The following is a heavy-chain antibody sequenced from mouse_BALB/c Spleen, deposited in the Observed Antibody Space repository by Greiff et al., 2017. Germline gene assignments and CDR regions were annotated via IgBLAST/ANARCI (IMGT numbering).Heavy chain of an antibody. D-gene: IGHD2-4*01. J-gene: IGHJ2*01. V-gene: IGHV5-6-5*01. CDR2: ISSGGST. CDR3: ARVYDYDGYYMDY. Sequence: EVKLMESGGGLVKPGGSLKLSCAASGFTFSSYAMSWVRQTPEKRLEWVASISSGGSTYYPDSVKGGFTITRDNARNILYLQMSSLRSEDTAMYYCARVYDYDGYYMDYWGQGTTLTVSS. CDR1: GFTFSSYA.